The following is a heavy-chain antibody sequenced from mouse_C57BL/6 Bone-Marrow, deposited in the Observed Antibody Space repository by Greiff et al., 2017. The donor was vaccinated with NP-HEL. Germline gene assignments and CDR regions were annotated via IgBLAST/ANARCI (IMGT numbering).Heavy chain of an antibody. D-gene: IGHD1-1*01. V-gene: IGHV1-26*01. CDR2: INPNNGGT. Sequence: VQLQQSGPELVKPGASVKISYKASGYTFTDYYMNWVKQSHGKSLEWIGDINPNNGGTSYNQKFKGKATLTVDKSSSTAYMELRSLTSEDSAVYYCARGITGAYWGQGTLVTVSA. J-gene: IGHJ3*01. CDR3: ARGITGAY. CDR1: GYTFTDYY.